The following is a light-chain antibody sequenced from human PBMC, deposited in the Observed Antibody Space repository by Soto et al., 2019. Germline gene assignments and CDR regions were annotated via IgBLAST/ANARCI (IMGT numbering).Light chain of an antibody. V-gene: IGLV1-36*01. CDR3: ASWDDSLNGVV. CDR2: YND. CDR1: SSNIGNNA. Sequence: QSVLTQPPSVSEAPRQRVTISCSGSSSNIGNNAVNWYQQLPGKAPRVLIYYNDLLSSGVSDRFSDSKSGTSASLAISALQSEDEADYYCASWDDSLNGVVFGGGTKLTVL. J-gene: IGLJ2*01.